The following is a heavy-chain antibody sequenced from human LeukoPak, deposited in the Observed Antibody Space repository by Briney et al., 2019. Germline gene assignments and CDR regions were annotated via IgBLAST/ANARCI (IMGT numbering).Heavy chain of an antibody. CDR3: ARASRDSTDY. CDR2: ISSSSGYI. J-gene: IGHJ4*02. V-gene: IGHV3-21*01. D-gene: IGHD2-2*01. CDR1: GFTFSSYS. Sequence: GGSLRLSCAASGFTFSSYSMNWVRQAPGRGLEWVSSISSSSGYIYYADSVKGRFTISRDNAKNSLYLQMNSLRAEDTAVYYCARASRDSTDYWGQGTLVTVSS.